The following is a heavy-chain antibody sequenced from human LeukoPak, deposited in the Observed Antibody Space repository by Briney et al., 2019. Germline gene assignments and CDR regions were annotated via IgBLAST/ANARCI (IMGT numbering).Heavy chain of an antibody. D-gene: IGHD3-10*01. CDR1: GGSISSYY. V-gene: IGHV4-59*01. CDR2: VSYSGST. CDR3: AREKLAGNYFDY. J-gene: IGHJ4*02. Sequence: SETLSLTCTVSGGSISSYYWCWIRQAQGKRLDLIWYVSYSGSTNYSPSLKSRVTISIDTSKNQFSLKLTSVTAADTAVYYCAREKLAGNYFDYWGQGTLVTVSS.